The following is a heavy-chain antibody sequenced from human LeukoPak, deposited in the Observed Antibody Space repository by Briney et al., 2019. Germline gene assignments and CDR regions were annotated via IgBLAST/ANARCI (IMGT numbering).Heavy chain of an antibody. CDR2: ISYSGQQK. J-gene: IGHJ4*02. CDR3: ARVVLERLTSGYFDN. Sequence: GGSLRLSCAASGFSFSGYAMHWVRQGPGKGLEWVAVISYSGQQKYYGDSVKGRFTVSRDNPKNTLYLQMNNLRDDDTAVYYCARVVLERLTSGYFDNWGQGTLVTVSS. V-gene: IGHV3-30*04. CDR1: GFSFSGYA. D-gene: IGHD3-3*01.